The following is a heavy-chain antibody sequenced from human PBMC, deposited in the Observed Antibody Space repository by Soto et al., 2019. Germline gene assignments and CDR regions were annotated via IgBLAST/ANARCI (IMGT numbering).Heavy chain of an antibody. V-gene: IGHV4-59*08. J-gene: IGHJ5*02. CDR3: ARHRWFDP. Sequence: PSETLSLTCTVSGGSISSYYWSWIRQPPGKGLEWIGYIYYSGSTSYNPSLKSRVTISVDTSKNQFSLKLSSVTAADTAVYYCARHRWFDPWGQGTLVTVSS. CDR2: IYYSGST. CDR1: GGSISSYY.